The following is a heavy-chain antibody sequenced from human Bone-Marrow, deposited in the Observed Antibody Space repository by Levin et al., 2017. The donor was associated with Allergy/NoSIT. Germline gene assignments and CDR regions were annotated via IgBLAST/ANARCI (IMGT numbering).Heavy chain of an antibody. V-gene: IGHV3-49*03. CDR3: SRAENNYGDYVTYGMDV. D-gene: IGHD4-17*01. CDR2: IRGKAYGEAR. Sequence: HAGGSLRLSCTPSGFTFDYYAMSWFRQAPGKGLEWVGFIRGKAYGEAREYAASVKGRFSISTDESKSIAYLQMNSLKTEDTAIYYCSRAENNYGDYVTYGMDVWGQGTTVTVSS. CDR1: GFTFDYYA. J-gene: IGHJ6*02.